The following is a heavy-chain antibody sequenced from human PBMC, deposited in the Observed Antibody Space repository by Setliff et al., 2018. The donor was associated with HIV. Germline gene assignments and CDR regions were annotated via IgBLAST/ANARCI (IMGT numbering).Heavy chain of an antibody. CDR3: ARVARGGHSSRWYYFDY. J-gene: IGHJ4*02. CDR1: GGSISSGSYY. Sequence: SETLSLTCTVSGGSISSGSYYWSWIRQPAGKGLEWIGRIYTSGSTKYNPSLTSRVTISVDTSKNQFSLKVSSVPAADTAVYYCARVARGGHSSRWYYFDYWGQGTLVTVSS. V-gene: IGHV4-61*02. D-gene: IGHD6-13*01. CDR2: IYTSGST.